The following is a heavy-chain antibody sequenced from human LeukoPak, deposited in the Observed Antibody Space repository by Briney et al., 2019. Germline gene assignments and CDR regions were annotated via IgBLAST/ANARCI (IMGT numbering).Heavy chain of an antibody. J-gene: IGHJ4*02. CDR2: IYYSGST. CDR3: ARVAGSSSSLLDY. D-gene: IGHD6-6*01. CDR1: GGSISSGGYY. Sequence: SETLSPTCTVSGGSISSGGYYWSWIRQHPGKGLEWIGYIYYSGSTYYNPSLKSRVTISVDTSKNQFSLKLSSVTAADTAVYYCARVAGSSSSLLDYWGQGTLVTVSS. V-gene: IGHV4-31*03.